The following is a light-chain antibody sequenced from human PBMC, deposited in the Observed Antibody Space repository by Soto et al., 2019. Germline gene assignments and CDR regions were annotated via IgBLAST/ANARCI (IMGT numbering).Light chain of an antibody. CDR2: GAS. Sequence: EIVLTQSPGTLSLSPGERATLSCRASQSVSSSYLAWYQQKPGQAPRLIMYGASSRATGIPDRLSGSGSGTDFTLTISRLEPEDFAVYYCQQYNSPPDTFGQGTRLEIK. CDR1: QSVSSSY. J-gene: IGKJ2*01. CDR3: QQYNSPPDT. V-gene: IGKV3-20*01.